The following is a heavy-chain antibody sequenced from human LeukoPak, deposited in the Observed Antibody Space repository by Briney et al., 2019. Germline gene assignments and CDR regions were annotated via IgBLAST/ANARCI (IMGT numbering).Heavy chain of an antibody. CDR2: ITTTSSVT. Sequence: GESLRLPCAASGFNFVSYNMNWVRQAPGKGLEWVSYITTTSSVTYYADSVKGRFTISRDNDDNSLYLLMNSLRAEDTAVYYCARSWGSWSRNPLDFWGQGTLVTVSS. CDR3: ARSWGSWSRNPLDF. V-gene: IGHV3-48*01. CDR1: GFNFVSYN. D-gene: IGHD6-13*01. J-gene: IGHJ4*02.